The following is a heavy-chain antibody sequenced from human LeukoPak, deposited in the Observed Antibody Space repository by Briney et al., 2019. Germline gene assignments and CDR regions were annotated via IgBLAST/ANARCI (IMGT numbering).Heavy chain of an antibody. CDR2: ISGSGGST. Sequence: GGSLRLSCAASGFTFSSYAMSWVRQAPGKGLEWVSAISGSGGSTYYADSVKGRFTISRDNAKNSLYLQMNSLRAEDTALYYCAKDGQQHPLFQHWGQGTLVTVSS. D-gene: IGHD6-13*01. J-gene: IGHJ1*01. CDR3: AKDGQQHPLFQH. CDR1: GFTFSSYA. V-gene: IGHV3-23*01.